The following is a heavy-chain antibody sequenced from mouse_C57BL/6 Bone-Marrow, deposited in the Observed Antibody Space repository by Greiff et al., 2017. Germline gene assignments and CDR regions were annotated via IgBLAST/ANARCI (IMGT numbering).Heavy chain of an antibody. Sequence: EVMLVESGGGLVKPGGSLKLSCAASGFTFSSYAMSWVRQTPEKRLEWVATISDGGSYTYYPDNVKGRFTISRDNAKNNLYLQMSHLKSEDTAMYYCARITTVEAPFDYWGQGTTLTVSS. J-gene: IGHJ2*01. CDR2: ISDGGSYT. CDR3: ARITTVEAPFDY. CDR1: GFTFSSYA. D-gene: IGHD1-1*01. V-gene: IGHV5-4*03.